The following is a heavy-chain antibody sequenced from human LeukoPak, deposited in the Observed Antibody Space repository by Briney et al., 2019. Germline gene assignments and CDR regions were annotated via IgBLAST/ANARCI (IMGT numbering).Heavy chain of an antibody. CDR1: GFTFSSYA. CDR2: ISGSGGST. V-gene: IGHV3-23*01. J-gene: IGHJ4*02. Sequence: GGSLRLSCAASGFTFSSYAMSWVRQAPGKGLEWVSAISGSGGSTYYADSVKGRFTISRDNSKNTLYLQMNSLRAEDTAVYYCARSSYDFWSGRLYYFDYWGQGTLVTVSS. D-gene: IGHD3-3*01. CDR3: ARSSYDFWSGRLYYFDY.